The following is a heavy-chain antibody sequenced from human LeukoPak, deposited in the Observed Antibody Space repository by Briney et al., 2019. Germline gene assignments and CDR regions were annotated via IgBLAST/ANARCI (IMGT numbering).Heavy chain of an antibody. D-gene: IGHD3-16*01. J-gene: IGHJ6*02. CDR3: ATRSGEGYYGMDV. CDR1: GGTFSSYA. Sequence: GASVKVSRKASGGTFSSYAISWVRQAPGQGLEWMGGIIPIFGTANYAQKFQGRVTITADESTSTAYMELSSLRSEDTAVYYCATRSGEGYYGMDVWGQGTTVTVSS. CDR2: IIPIFGTA. V-gene: IGHV1-69*01.